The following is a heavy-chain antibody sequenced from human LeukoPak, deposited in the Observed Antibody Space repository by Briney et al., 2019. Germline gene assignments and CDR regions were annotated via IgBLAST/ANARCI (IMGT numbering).Heavy chain of an antibody. V-gene: IGHV3-74*01. CDR1: GFTFSSYW. CDR3: ARAPSEIGGYYPEYFRH. Sequence: GGSLRLPCAASGFTFSSYWMHWVRQAPGKGLVWVLRIKSDGSTNYADSVKGRFTISRDNAKNTLSLQMNSLRAEDTGVYYCARAPSEIGGYYPEYFRHWGQGTLVTVSS. D-gene: IGHD3-22*01. CDR2: IKSDGST. J-gene: IGHJ1*01.